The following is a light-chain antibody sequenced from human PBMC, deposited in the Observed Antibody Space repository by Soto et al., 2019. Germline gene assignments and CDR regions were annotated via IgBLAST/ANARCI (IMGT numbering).Light chain of an antibody. CDR1: QDISKY. CDR2: DVS. J-gene: IGKJ4*01. CDR3: QQYDNLPLT. Sequence: DLQMTQSPSSLSASVGDRVTVTCQASQDISKYLNWYQQKPGKAPKLLIYDVSNLEIGVPSRFSGSGSGTDFTFTISSLQPEDIATYYCQQYDNLPLTFGGGTKVEIK. V-gene: IGKV1-33*01.